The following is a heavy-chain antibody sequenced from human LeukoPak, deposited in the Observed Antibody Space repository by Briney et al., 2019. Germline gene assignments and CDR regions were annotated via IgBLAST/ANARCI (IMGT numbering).Heavy chain of an antibody. D-gene: IGHD2-8*01. Sequence: PSETLSLTCTVSGGSISSGGYYWSWIRQPPGKGLEWIGEINHSGSTNYNPSLKSRVTISVDTSKNQFSLKLSSVTAADTAVYYCARVKWSQFDYWGQGTLVTVSS. CDR1: GGSISSGGYY. CDR2: INHSGST. V-gene: IGHV4-39*07. CDR3: ARVKWSQFDY. J-gene: IGHJ4*02.